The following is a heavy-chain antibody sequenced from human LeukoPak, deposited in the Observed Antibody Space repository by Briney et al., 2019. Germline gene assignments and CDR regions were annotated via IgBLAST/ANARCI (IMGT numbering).Heavy chain of an antibody. V-gene: IGHV4-38-2*02. CDR3: ARWWFGGYWFAP. J-gene: IGHJ5*02. CDR1: GDSISSNIW. D-gene: IGHD3-10*01. Sequence: SETLSLTCTVSGDSISSNIWWSWVRQPPGKGLEWIGIIYHSGITYSNPSLKSRVTISVDTSKNQFSLRVSSVTAADTAVYYCARWWFGGYWFAPWGQGTLVTVSS. CDR2: IYHSGIT.